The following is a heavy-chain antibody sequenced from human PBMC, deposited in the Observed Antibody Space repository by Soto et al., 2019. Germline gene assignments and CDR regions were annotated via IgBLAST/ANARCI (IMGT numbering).Heavy chain of an antibody. CDR3: AKDYGGKDGDY. Sequence: QVQLVQSGAEVKKPGFSVKVSCKASGGTFSSYTISWVRQAPGQGLEWMGRIIPILGIANYAQKFQGRVTITADKSTSTAYMELSSLRSEDPAVYYCAKDYGGKDGDYWGQGTLVTVSS. CDR2: IIPILGIA. J-gene: IGHJ4*02. CDR1: GGTFSSYT. D-gene: IGHD4-17*01. V-gene: IGHV1-69*08.